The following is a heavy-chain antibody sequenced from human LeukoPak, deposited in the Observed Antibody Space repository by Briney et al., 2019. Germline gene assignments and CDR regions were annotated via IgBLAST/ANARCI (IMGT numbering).Heavy chain of an antibody. Sequence: GGSLRLSCAGSGFTFSNYAMSWVRQAPEKGLEWVSGISGSGGTAHYADSVQGRFTISRDNSKNTLFLQMNSLRAGDTAVYYCAKGTYNSGWYYFDYWGQGTLVTVSS. J-gene: IGHJ4*02. V-gene: IGHV3-23*01. D-gene: IGHD6-19*01. CDR2: ISGSGGTA. CDR1: GFTFSNYA. CDR3: AKGTYNSGWYYFDY.